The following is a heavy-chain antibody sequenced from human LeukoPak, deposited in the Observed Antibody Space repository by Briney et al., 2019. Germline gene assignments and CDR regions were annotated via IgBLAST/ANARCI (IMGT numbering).Heavy chain of an antibody. CDR3: ARGRWGGSYGGFDY. CDR1: GFTFSSYA. Sequence: PGGSLRLSCAASGFTFSSYAMHWVRQAPGKGLEWVAVISYDGSNKYYADSVKGRFTISRDNSKNTLYLQMNSLRAEDTAVYYCARGRWGGSYGGFDYWGQGTLVTVSS. D-gene: IGHD1-26*01. V-gene: IGHV3-30*04. J-gene: IGHJ4*02. CDR2: ISYDGSNK.